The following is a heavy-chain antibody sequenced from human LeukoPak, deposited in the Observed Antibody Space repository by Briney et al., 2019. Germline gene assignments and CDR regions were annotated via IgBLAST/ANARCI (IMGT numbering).Heavy chain of an antibody. J-gene: IGHJ4*02. D-gene: IGHD3-22*01. CDR1: GYSISSVYD. CDR2: INHSGNY. CDR3: ARDHGVTMIVVVGFDY. V-gene: IGHV4-38-2*02. Sequence: PSETLSLTCSVSGYSISSVYDWGWIRKPPGKGREWFGSINHSGNYYYNPSLNSRVTIPVHTTKHQFPLKLSTVTAADTAVYYCARDHGVTMIVVVGFDYWGQGTLVTVSS.